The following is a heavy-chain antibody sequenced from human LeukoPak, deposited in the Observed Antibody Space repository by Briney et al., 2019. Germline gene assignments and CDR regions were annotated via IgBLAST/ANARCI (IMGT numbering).Heavy chain of an antibody. V-gene: IGHV3-33*01. CDR1: GFTFSTYG. J-gene: IGHJ4*02. Sequence: PGGSLRLSCTASGFTFSTYGMHWVRQAPGKGLEWVAVIWSDGSNKYYADSLKGRFTISRDNSKNTLYLQMNSLRAEDTAVYYCASGYSYGKVDYWGQGTLVTVSS. CDR3: ASGYSYGKVDY. CDR2: IWSDGSNK. D-gene: IGHD5-18*01.